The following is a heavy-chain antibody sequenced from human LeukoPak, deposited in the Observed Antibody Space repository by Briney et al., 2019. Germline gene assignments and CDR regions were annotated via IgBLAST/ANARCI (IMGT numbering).Heavy chain of an antibody. CDR1: GFIASNNF. CDR3: ASEWRQLWNDAFNI. J-gene: IGHJ3*02. Sequence: AGGSLRLSCTASGFIASNNFMSWVRRAPGKGLEWVSIIHSGDSTYYADSVKARFTISRDNSKNTLYLQMNSLRVEDTAIYYCASEWRQLWNDAFNIWGQGTMVTVSS. V-gene: IGHV3-66*01. CDR2: IHSGDST. D-gene: IGHD5-18*01.